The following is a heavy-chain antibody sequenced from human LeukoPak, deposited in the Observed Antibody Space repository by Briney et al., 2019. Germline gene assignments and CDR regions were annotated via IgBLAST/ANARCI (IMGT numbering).Heavy chain of an antibody. J-gene: IGHJ4*02. D-gene: IGHD6-19*01. V-gene: IGHV4-38-2*02. CDR1: GYSISSGYY. Sequence: SETLSLTCTVSGYSISSGYYWGWIRQPPGKGLEWIGSIYHSGSTYYNPSLKSRVTISVDTSRNQFSLKLSSVTAADTAVYYCARGIRRYSSGWFNGRFDYWGQGTLVTVSS. CDR2: IYHSGST. CDR3: ARGIRRYSSGWFNGRFDY.